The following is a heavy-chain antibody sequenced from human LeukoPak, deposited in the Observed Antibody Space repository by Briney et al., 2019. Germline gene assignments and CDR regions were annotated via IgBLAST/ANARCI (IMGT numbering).Heavy chain of an antibody. D-gene: IGHD1-26*01. CDR2: IYYSGST. J-gene: IGHJ3*02. Sequence: SETLSLTCTVSGGSIISSSYYWSWIRQPPGKGLEWIGYIYYSGSTNYNPSLKSRVTISVDTSKNQFSLKLSSVTAADTAVYYCARDRGSYYTTGAFDIWGQGTMVTVSS. CDR3: ARDRGSYYTTGAFDI. CDR1: GGSIISSSYY. V-gene: IGHV4-61*01.